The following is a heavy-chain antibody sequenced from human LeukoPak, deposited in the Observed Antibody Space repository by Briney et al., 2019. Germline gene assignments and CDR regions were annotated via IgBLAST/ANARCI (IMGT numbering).Heavy chain of an antibody. D-gene: IGHD1-26*01. CDR2: IKQDGSEK. J-gene: IGHJ4*02. Sequence: PGGSLRLSCAASGFTFSNYWMTWVRQAPEKGLEWVANIKQDGSEKYYVDSVKGRFTIPRDNAKNSLYLQVNSLRAEDTAVYYCVRDTGGSGSCPDYWGPGTLVTVSS. V-gene: IGHV3-7*01. CDR1: GFTFSNYW. CDR3: VRDTGGSGSCPDY.